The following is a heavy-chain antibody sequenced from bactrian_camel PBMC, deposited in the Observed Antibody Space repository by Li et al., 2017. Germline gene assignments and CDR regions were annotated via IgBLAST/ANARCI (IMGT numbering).Heavy chain of an antibody. J-gene: IGHJ7*01. CDR2: IAFNGRA. CDR1: GFTFDVSR. Sequence: VQLVESGGGSVQAGGSLKLSCTVSGFTFDVSRMGWFRQPPGKEREAVASIAFNGRASYGDSTKGRFTISKDNAKNTLYLQMNSLKPEDTAMYYCAGGGLVRSYVNVAGTFLGIMAWTTGAKEPRSPSP. D-gene: IGHD6*01. V-gene: IGHV3S63*01.